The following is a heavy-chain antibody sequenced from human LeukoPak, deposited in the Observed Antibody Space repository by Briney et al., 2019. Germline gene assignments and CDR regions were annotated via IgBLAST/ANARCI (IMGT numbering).Heavy chain of an antibody. D-gene: IGHD4-17*01. J-gene: IGHJ5*02. CDR3: ATASMTTVTPNWFDP. V-gene: IGHV1-24*01. Sequence: ASVKVSCKVSGYTLTELSMHWVPQAPGKGLEWMGGFDPEDGETIYAQKFQGRVTMTEDTSTDTAYMELSSLRSEDTAVYYCATASMTTVTPNWFDPWGQGTLVTVSS. CDR1: GYTLTELS. CDR2: FDPEDGET.